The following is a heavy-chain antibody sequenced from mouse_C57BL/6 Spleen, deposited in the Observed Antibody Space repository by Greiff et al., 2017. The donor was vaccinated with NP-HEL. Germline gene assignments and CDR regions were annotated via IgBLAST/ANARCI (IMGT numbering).Heavy chain of an antibody. V-gene: IGHV2-2*01. Sequence: VKLVESGPGLVQPSQSLSIPCTVSGFSLTSYGVHWVRQSPGKGLEWLGVIWSGGSPDFNAAFISSLSISKDNSTSQVFFKMNSLQADDTAIYYSARGDLYYFDYGGQGTTLTVSS. J-gene: IGHJ2*01. D-gene: IGHD3-3*01. CDR1: GFSLTSYG. CDR2: IWSGGSP. CDR3: ARGDLYYFDY.